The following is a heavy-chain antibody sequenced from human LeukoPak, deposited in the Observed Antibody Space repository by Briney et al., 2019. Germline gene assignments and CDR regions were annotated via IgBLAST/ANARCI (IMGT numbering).Heavy chain of an antibody. D-gene: IGHD1-26*01. J-gene: IGHJ4*02. V-gene: IGHV4-59*08. CDR1: GGSISSYY. CDR3: ARQRGGSYYGDTYYFDY. Sequence: SETLSLTCTVSGGSISSYYWSWIRQPPGKGLEWIGYIYYSGNTKYNPSLESRVTISLDTPKDQFSLKLSSVTAAGTAMYYCARQRGGSYYGDTYYFDYWGQGTLVTVSS. CDR2: IYYSGNT.